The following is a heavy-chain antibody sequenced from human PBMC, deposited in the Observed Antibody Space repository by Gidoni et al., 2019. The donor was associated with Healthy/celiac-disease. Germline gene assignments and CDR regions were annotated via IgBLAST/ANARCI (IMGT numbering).Heavy chain of an antibody. V-gene: IGHV3-30*03. Sequence: QVQLVASGGGVVQPGRSLRLSCAASGFTFSSYGMHWVRQAPGKGLEWVAVISYDGSNKYYADSVKGRFTISRDNSKNTLYLQMNSLRAEDTAGYYCARDSPPIAARWGGMDVWGQGTTVTVSS. CDR1: GFTFSSYG. CDR3: ARDSPPIAARWGGMDV. CDR2: ISYDGSNK. J-gene: IGHJ6*02. D-gene: IGHD6-6*01.